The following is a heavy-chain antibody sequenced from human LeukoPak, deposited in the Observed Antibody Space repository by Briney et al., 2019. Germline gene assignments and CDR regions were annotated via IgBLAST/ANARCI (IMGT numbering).Heavy chain of an antibody. CDR1: GFTFSSYW. CDR3: ARDGKAVWHIVVVTAVQFDY. D-gene: IGHD2-21*02. V-gene: IGHV3-7*01. J-gene: IGHJ4*02. Sequence: GGSLRLSCAASGFTFSSYWMSWVRQAPGKGLEWVANIKQDGSEKYYVDSVKGRFTISRDNAKNSLYLQMNSLRAEDTAVYYCARDGKAVWHIVVVTAVQFDYWGQGTLVTVSS. CDR2: IKQDGSEK.